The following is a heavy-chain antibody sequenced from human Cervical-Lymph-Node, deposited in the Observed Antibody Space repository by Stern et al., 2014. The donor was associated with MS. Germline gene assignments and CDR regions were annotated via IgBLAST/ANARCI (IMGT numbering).Heavy chain of an antibody. CDR2: INPNTGGP. CDR1: GYIFTGYY. Sequence: VQLVQSGAEVKKPGASVKVSCKTSGYIFTGYYIHWVRQAPGQGLEWMAWINPNTGGPKYAQKFQGRVTMSRDTSISTAYVELSSLTSVDTAVYYCARDQRGITIFGVVTDYYYLGMDVWGQGTTVTVSS. CDR3: ARDQRGITIFGVVTDYYYLGMDV. V-gene: IGHV1-2*02. J-gene: IGHJ6*02. D-gene: IGHD3-3*01.